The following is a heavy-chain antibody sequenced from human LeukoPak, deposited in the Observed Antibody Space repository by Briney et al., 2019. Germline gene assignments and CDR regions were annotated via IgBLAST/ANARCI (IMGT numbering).Heavy chain of an antibody. D-gene: IGHD3-10*01. CDR2: INSDGSIT. V-gene: IGHV3-74*01. CDR3: TRDPPGEGIDF. CDR1: GFTFRRYW. J-gene: IGHJ4*02. Sequence: GGSLRLSCAASGFTFRRYWMHWVRQAPGKGLVWVSHINSDGSITTHADSVKGRFTISRDNAKNTLYLQMNSLTAEDTAVYYCTRDPPGEGIDFWGQGTLVTVSS.